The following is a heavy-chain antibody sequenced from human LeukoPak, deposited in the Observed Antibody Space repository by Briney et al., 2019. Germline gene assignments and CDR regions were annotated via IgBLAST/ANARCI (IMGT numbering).Heavy chain of an antibody. D-gene: IGHD3-9*01. CDR1: GYTLTELS. V-gene: IGHV1-24*01. CDR3: ATAVLRYFDWLLALDY. CDR2: FDPEDGET. J-gene: IGHJ4*02. Sequence: ASVKVSCKVSGYTLTELSMRWVRQAPGKGLEWMGGFDPEDGETIYAQKFQGRVTMTEDTSTDTAYMELSSLRSEDTAVYYCATAVLRYFDWLLALDYWGQGTLVTVSS.